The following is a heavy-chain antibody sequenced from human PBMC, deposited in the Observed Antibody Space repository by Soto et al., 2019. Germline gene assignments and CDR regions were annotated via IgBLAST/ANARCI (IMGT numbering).Heavy chain of an antibody. V-gene: IGHV1-18*01. D-gene: IGHD3-16*01. CDR2: INGYNGNT. J-gene: IGHJ6*02. Sequence: QVQLVQSGAEVKKPGASVKVSCKASGYTFTSYGISWVRQAPGQGLEWLGWINGYNGNTNYAQKLQGRVTMTTDTSTSTAYIELTSLRSDDTAVYYCARMGDVPYYYSGMDVWGQGTPVTVSS. CDR1: GYTFTSYG. CDR3: ARMGDVPYYYSGMDV.